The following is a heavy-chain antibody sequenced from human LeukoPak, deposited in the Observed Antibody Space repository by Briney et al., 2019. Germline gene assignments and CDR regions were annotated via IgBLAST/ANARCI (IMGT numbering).Heavy chain of an antibody. Sequence: KTSETLSLTCTVSGGSISSSSSYWGWIRQPPGKGLEWVGSIYYSGSTYYNPSLRSRVTISVDTSKNQFSLRLSSVTAADTAVFYCAKSHYYHSSGPGGFGSWGQGNLVTVSS. D-gene: IGHD3-22*01. CDR2: IYYSGST. V-gene: IGHV4-39*01. CDR3: AKSHYYHSSGPGGFGS. J-gene: IGHJ5*02. CDR1: GGSISSSSSY.